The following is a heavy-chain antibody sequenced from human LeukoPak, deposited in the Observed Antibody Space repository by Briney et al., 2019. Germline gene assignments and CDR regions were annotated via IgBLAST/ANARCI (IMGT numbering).Heavy chain of an antibody. CDR2: ISSTSRTK. V-gene: IGHV3-48*02. CDR3: ARRAYDSSGYNAFDI. Sequence: GGSLRLSCAASGFTFSTYDMNWVRQAPGKGLEWVSHISSTSRTKYYADSVKGRFTISRDNAKNSLYLQINSLRDEDTAVYYCARRAYDSSGYNAFDIWGQGTMVTVSS. J-gene: IGHJ3*02. D-gene: IGHD3-22*01. CDR1: GFTFSTYD.